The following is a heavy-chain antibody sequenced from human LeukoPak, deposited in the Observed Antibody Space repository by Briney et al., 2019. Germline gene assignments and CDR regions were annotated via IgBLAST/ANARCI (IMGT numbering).Heavy chain of an antibody. CDR1: GFTFSNYY. J-gene: IGHJ4*02. CDR2: ITSSGSYT. V-gene: IGHV3-11*03. Sequence: KPGGSLRLSCAASGFTFSNYYMSWIRQTPGKGLEWVSYITSSGSYTNYADSAKGRFTISRDNAKNSLYLQMNSLSPEDTAVYYCARFMGSGSYTPDYWGQGTLVTVSS. D-gene: IGHD3-10*01. CDR3: ARFMGSGSYTPDY.